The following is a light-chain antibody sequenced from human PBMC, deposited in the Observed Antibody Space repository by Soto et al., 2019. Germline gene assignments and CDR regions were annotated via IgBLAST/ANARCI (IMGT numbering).Light chain of an antibody. CDR2: AVS. Sequence: DIQMTQSPASVSASVGDRVTITCRASQSISNWVAWYQQKPGKAPELLIYAVSSLQSGVPSRFSGSGSGTDYTLTLTSLHPEDFATYYCQQAHSFPVTFGQGTRLETK. J-gene: IGKJ5*01. CDR1: QSISNW. V-gene: IGKV1-12*01. CDR3: QQAHSFPVT.